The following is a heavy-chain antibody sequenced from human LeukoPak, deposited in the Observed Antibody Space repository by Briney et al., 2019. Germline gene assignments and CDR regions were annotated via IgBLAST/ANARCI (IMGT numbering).Heavy chain of an antibody. V-gene: IGHV5-51*01. CDR1: GYSFTSYW. CDR3: ARAPSRGYSYGYFDY. D-gene: IGHD5-18*01. Sequence: GESLKISCKGSGYSFTSYWIGWVRQMPGKGLEWMGIIYPGDSDTRYSPSFQGQVTISADKSISTAYLQWSSLKASDTAMYHCARAPSRGYSYGYFDYWGQGTLVTVSS. J-gene: IGHJ4*02. CDR2: IYPGDSDT.